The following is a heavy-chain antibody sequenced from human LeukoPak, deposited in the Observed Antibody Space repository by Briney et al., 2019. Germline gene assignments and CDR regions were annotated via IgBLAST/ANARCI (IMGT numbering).Heavy chain of an antibody. V-gene: IGHV4-34*01. CDR3: ARGQGYYYDSSGYFSPFDY. Sequence: PSETLSLTCAVYGGSVSGYYWSWIRQPPGKGLEWIGEINHSGSTNYNPSLKSRVTISVDTSKNQFSLKLSSVTAADTAVYYCARGQGYYYDSSGYFSPFDYWGQGTLVTVSS. J-gene: IGHJ4*02. CDR1: GGSVSGYY. D-gene: IGHD3-22*01. CDR2: INHSGST.